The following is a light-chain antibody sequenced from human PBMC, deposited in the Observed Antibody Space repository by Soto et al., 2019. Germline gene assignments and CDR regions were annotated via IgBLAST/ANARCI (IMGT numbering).Light chain of an antibody. CDR1: QDIAIY. CDR2: AAS. CDR3: QQLRMYPST. Sequence: IQLTQSPSSLSASVGDRVTITCRASQDIAIYLAWYQQKPGEAPKLLIYAASTLYGGVPSRFSGSGSGTDFALTINSLQAEDFATYYCQQLRMYPSTFGGGTKV. J-gene: IGKJ4*01. V-gene: IGKV1-9*01.